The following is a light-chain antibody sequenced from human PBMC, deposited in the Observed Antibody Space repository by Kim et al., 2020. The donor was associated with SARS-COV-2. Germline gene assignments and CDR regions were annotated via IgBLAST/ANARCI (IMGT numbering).Light chain of an antibody. CDR3: QQYNNLPYT. Sequence: ASVGDRVTITCRASQGIRNHVAWFQQKPGKAPKSLIFAASNLQSWVPSRFSGSESGTDFTLTISSLQPEDFATYYCQQYNNLPYTFGQGTKVDIK. CDR2: AAS. CDR1: QGIRNH. V-gene: IGKV1-16*01. J-gene: IGKJ2*01.